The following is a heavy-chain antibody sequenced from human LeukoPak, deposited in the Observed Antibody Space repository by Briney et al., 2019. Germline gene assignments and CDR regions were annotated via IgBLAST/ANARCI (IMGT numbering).Heavy chain of an antibody. Sequence: GGSLRLSCAASGFTFSSYWMHWVRQAPGKGLEYISSISSNGGSTYYADSVKGRFTISRDNSKNTLSLHMSSLKPEDTAVYYCVKSDNIVGATYFDYWGQGTLVTVSS. D-gene: IGHD1-26*01. CDR1: GFTFSSYW. V-gene: IGHV3-64D*09. CDR2: ISSNGGST. CDR3: VKSDNIVGATYFDY. J-gene: IGHJ4*02.